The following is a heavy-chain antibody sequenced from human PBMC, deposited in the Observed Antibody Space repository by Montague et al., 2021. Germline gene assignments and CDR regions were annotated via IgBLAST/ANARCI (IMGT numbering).Heavy chain of an antibody. Sequence: SETLSLTCTVSGDSISSKYFCSWVRQPLGEGLEWIGEIYHGTTSYSPSLKGRLTVSMDTSKNQFSLKLSSVTAADTAIYYCAVGSESAWELLHHWGQGILVTVSS. V-gene: IGHV4-4*02. D-gene: IGHD1-26*01. CDR3: AVGSESAWELLHH. CDR2: IYHGTT. J-gene: IGHJ5*02. CDR1: GDSISSKYF.